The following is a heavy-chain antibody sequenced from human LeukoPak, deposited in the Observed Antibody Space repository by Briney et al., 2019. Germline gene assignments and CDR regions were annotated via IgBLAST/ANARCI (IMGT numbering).Heavy chain of an antibody. Sequence: SETLSLTCAVYGGSFSGYYWSWIRQPPGKGLEWIGEINHSGSTNYNPSLKSRVTISVDTSKNQFSLKLSSVTAADTAVYYCARGGITGTTFDIWGQGTMVTVSS. CDR1: GGSFSGYY. CDR2: INHSGST. D-gene: IGHD1-20*01. J-gene: IGHJ3*02. V-gene: IGHV4-34*01. CDR3: ARGGITGTTFDI.